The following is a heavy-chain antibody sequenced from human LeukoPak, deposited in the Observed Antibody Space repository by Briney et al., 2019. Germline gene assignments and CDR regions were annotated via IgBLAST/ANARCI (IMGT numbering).Heavy chain of an antibody. J-gene: IGHJ6*03. CDR1: GFTFSSYG. Sequence: PGRSLRLSCAASGFTFSSYGMHWVRQAPGKGLEWVAVISYDGSNKYYADSVKGRFTISRDNAKNSLYLQMNSLRAEDTAVYYCARGGSSWYSYYYYYMDVWGKGTTVTVSS. V-gene: IGHV3-30*03. CDR3: ARGGSSWYSYYYYYMDV. CDR2: ISYDGSNK. D-gene: IGHD6-13*01.